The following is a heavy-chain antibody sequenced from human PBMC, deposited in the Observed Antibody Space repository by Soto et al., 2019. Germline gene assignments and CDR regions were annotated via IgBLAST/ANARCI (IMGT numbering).Heavy chain of an antibody. CDR1: GGSIIIHY. V-gene: IGHV4-59*11. J-gene: IGHJ4*02. Sequence: SETRSLTYIVSGGSIIIHYWSWIRQPPGKGLEWIGYIYSSGSTNYNPSLKSRVIISVDTSNDQFSLKLSSVTAADTAVYYCARDRYSNGWVDYWGQGTLVTVSS. D-gene: IGHD6-19*01. CDR2: IYSSGST. CDR3: ARDRYSNGWVDY.